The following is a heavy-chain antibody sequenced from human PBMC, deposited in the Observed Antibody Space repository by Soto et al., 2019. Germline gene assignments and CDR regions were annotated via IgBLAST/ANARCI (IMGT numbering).Heavy chain of an antibody. Sequence: GAAVKVSCKLSGYTLTELSMHWVRQAPGKGLEWMGGFDPEDGERIYAQKFQGRVTMTEDTSTDTAYMELSSLRSEYTAVYYCATDRFLEVPALFDYLGQGTLVTVSS. V-gene: IGHV1-24*01. CDR3: ATDRFLEVPALFDY. J-gene: IGHJ4*02. CDR1: GYTLTELS. CDR2: FDPEDGER. D-gene: IGHD3-3*01.